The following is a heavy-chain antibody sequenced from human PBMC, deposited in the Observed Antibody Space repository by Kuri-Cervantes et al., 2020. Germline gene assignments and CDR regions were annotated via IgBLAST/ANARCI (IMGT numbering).Heavy chain of an antibody. J-gene: IGHJ6*02. CDR3: ARGAHHDALSGYWNRGGYTMDV. D-gene: IGHD1-1*01. CDR1: GYTFTSYG. V-gene: IGHV1-18*01. CDR2: ISAYNGNT. Sequence: ASVKVSCKASGYTFTSYGISWVRQAPGQGLEWMGWISAYNGNTNYAQKLQGRVTMTFETSTATAYMELRSLRSDDTAVYYCARGAHHDALSGYWNRGGYTMDVWGQGTMVTVSS.